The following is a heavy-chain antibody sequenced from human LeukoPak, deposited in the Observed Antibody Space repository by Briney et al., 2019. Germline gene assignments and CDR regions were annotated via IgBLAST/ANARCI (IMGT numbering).Heavy chain of an antibody. Sequence: GGSLRLSCAASGFTFDDYAMHWVRQAPGKGLEWVSGISWNSGSIGYADSVKGRFTISRDNAKNSLYLQMNSLRAEDTAVYYCARAAVSAADNAFDIWGQGTMVTVSS. CDR3: ARAAVSAADNAFDI. D-gene: IGHD6-13*01. J-gene: IGHJ3*02. CDR1: GFTFDDYA. V-gene: IGHV3-9*01. CDR2: ISWNSGSI.